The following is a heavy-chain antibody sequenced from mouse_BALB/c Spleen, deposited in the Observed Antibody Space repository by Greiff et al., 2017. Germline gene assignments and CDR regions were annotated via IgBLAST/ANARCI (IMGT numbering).Heavy chain of an antibody. CDR2: IYPGSGST. V-gene: IGHV1-77*01. CDR1: GYTFTDYV. J-gene: IGHJ1*01. Sequence: QVQLKESGPELVKPGASVKMSCKASGYTFTDYVISWVKQRTGQGLEWIGEIYPGSGSTYYNEKFNGKATLTADKSSNTAYMQLSSLTSEDSAVYFCGRGNYGYFDVWGAGTTVTVSS. CDR3: GRGNYGYFDV. D-gene: IGHD2-1*01.